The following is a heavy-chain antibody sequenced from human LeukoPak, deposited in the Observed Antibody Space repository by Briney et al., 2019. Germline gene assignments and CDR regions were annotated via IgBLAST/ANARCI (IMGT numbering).Heavy chain of an antibody. V-gene: IGHV1-2*02. D-gene: IGHD2-2*01. CDR2: INPNSGGT. CDR1: GYTFTGYY. Sequence: ASVKVSCKASGYTFTGYYMHWVRQAPGQGLEWMGWINPNSGGTNYAQKFQGGVTMTRDTSISTAYMELSRLRSDDTAVYYCARDYEGDIVVVPAADYWGQGTLVTVSS. J-gene: IGHJ4*02. CDR3: ARDYEGDIVVVPAADY.